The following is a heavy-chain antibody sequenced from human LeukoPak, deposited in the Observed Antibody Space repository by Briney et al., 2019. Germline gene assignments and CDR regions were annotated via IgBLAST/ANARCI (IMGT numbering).Heavy chain of an antibody. CDR3: ATDRVGATSLDY. V-gene: IGHV1-24*01. J-gene: IGHJ4*02. CDR1: GYTLTELS. Sequence: ASVKVSCKVSGYTLTELSMHWVRQAPGKGLEWMGGFDPEDGETIYAQKFQGRVTMTGDTSTDTAYMELSSLRSEDTAVYYCATDRVGATSLDYWGQGTLVTVSS. D-gene: IGHD1-26*01. CDR2: FDPEDGET.